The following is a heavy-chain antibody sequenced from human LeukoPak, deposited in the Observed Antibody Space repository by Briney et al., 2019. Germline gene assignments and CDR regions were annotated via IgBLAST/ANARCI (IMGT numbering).Heavy chain of an antibody. V-gene: IGHV3-30*07. CDR1: GFTFSSYA. CDR3: AKEGITMVRGVNDY. CDR2: ISYDGSNK. J-gene: IGHJ4*02. Sequence: QPGGSLRLSCAASGFTFSSYAMHRVRQAPGKGLEWVAVISYDGSNKYYADSVKGRFTISRDNSKNTLYLQMNSLRAEDTAVYYCAKEGITMVRGVNDYWGQGTLVTVSS. D-gene: IGHD3-10*01.